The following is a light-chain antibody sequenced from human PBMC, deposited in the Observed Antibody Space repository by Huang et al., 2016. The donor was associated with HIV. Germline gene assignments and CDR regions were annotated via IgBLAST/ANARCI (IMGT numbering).Light chain of an antibody. Sequence: DIQMTQSPFSLSASVGDRVTITCRASHSISSYLNWYQQKPGKAPKLLIYAASTLQSGIPSRFSGSGAGTDFTLTITSLQPEDFATYYCQQTYIIPITFGQGTKLEIK. CDR1: HSISSY. CDR3: QQTYIIPIT. J-gene: IGKJ2*01. CDR2: AAS. V-gene: IGKV1-39*01.